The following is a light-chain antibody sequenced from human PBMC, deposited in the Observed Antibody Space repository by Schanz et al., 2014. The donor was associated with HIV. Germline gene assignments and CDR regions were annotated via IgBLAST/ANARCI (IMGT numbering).Light chain of an antibody. Sequence: SALTQPASVSGSPGQSITVSCTGTSNDVGGYNYVSWYQQHPGKAPKLMIYDVSNRPSGVSNRFSGSKSGNKASLTISGLQAEDEADYYCSSYTSSNTLEVFGTGTKLTVL. CDR1: SNDVGGYNY. J-gene: IGLJ1*01. CDR2: DVS. CDR3: SSYTSSNTLEV. V-gene: IGLV2-14*03.